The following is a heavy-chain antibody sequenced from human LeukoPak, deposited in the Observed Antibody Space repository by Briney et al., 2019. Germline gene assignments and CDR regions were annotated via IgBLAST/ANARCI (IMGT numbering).Heavy chain of an antibody. CDR2: IYISVNT. Sequence: SETLSLTCTVSGXSISSYYGSWIRQPAGKGREWIGRIYISVNTNYNPSLKSRVTMSVDTSKNQFFLKLSSVTAADTAVYYCARVVSRSSSSYFDYWGQGTLVTVSS. V-gene: IGHV4-4*07. CDR3: ARVVSRSSSSYFDY. CDR1: GXSISSYY. D-gene: IGHD6-6*01. J-gene: IGHJ4*02.